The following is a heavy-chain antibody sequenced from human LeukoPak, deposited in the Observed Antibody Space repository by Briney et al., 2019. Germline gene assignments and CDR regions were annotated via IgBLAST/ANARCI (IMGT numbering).Heavy chain of an antibody. CDR2: ISAYNGNT. J-gene: IGHJ4*02. CDR3: ARDPFNHGGNDVYFDY. V-gene: IGHV1-18*01. CDR1: GYTFTSYG. Sequence: GASVKVSCKASGYTFTSYGISWVRQAPGQGLEWMGWISAYNGNTNYAQKLQGRVTMTTDTSTSTAYMELRSLRSDDTAVYYCARDPFNHGGNDVYFDYWGQGTLVTVSS. D-gene: IGHD4-23*01.